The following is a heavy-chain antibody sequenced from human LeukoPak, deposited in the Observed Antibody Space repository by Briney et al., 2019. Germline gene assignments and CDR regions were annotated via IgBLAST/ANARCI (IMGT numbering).Heavy chain of an antibody. CDR3: SGVLTMRSGDYYMDV. Sequence: SETLSLTCTVSAGSISGHYWSWVRQPPGKGLLGRAYMYYSGSTNFNPSLKIRLTISIDTSENDFSLKLGSVSPADTDTDFCSGVLTMRSGDYYMDVWGKGNKVTVSS. D-gene: IGHD3-3*01. J-gene: IGHJ6*03. CDR2: MYYSGST. V-gene: IGHV4-59*11. CDR1: AGSISGHY.